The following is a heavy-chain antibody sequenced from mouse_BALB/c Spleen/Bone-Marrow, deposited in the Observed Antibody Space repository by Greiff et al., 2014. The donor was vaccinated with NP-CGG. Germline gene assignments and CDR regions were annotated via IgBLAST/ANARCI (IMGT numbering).Heavy chain of an antibody. Sequence: VQLQQSGAELVKPGASVKLSCTASGFNIKDTYKHWVKQRPEQGLEWIGRIDPANGNTKYDPKFQGKATITADTSSNTAYLQLSSLTSEDTAVYYCASYYRYDRRFAYWGQGTLVTVSA. CDR3: ASYYRYDRRFAY. CDR2: IDPANGNT. CDR1: GFNIKDTY. V-gene: IGHV14-3*02. J-gene: IGHJ3*01. D-gene: IGHD2-14*01.